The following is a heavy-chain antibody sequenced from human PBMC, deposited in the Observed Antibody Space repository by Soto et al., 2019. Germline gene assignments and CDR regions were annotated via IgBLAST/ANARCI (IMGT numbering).Heavy chain of an antibody. D-gene: IGHD2-15*01. CDR2: ISSSSSYI. V-gene: IGHV3-21*01. CDR3: ARESHIGVAATLRLDP. J-gene: IGHJ5*02. Sequence: GGSLILSCAASGFTFSSYSMNWVRQAPGKGLEWVSSISSSSSYIYYADSVKGRFTISRDNAKNSLYLQMNSLRAEDTAVYYCARESHIGVAATLRLDPWGQGTLVTVYS. CDR1: GFTFSSYS.